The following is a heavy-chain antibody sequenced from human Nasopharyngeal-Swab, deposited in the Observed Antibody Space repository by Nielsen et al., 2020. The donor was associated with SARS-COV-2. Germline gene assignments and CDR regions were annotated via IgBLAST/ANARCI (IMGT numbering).Heavy chain of an antibody. J-gene: IGHJ4*02. CDR2: ITGSGDLT. Sequence: GGSLRLSCAATGFTFATYGMGWVRQAPGKGLEWVSAITGSGDLTSYADSVKGRFTISRDNSKNTLNLQMNSLRAEDTAAYYCARGARTGQFHFDYWGQGTLVTVSS. CDR1: GFTFATYG. V-gene: IGHV3-23*01. CDR3: ARGARTGQFHFDY. D-gene: IGHD1/OR15-1a*01.